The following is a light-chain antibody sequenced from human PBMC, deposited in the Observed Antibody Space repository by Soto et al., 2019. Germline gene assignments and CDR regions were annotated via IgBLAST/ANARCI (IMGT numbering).Light chain of an antibody. CDR1: QSISTS. Sequence: DIVLTQSPATLSLSKGERATLSCRASQSISTSLAWYQQKPGQAPRLLINDAFNRATGIPARFSGSGSGTDFTLTISSLEPEDFAVYYCQQRSSWPPAFGQGTKVDIK. CDR3: QQRSSWPPA. V-gene: IGKV3-11*01. CDR2: DAF. J-gene: IGKJ1*01.